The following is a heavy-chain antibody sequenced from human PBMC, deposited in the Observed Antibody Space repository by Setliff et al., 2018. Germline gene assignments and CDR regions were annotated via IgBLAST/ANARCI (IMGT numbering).Heavy chain of an antibody. D-gene: IGHD3-22*01. CDR2: INPSGGST. J-gene: IGHJ3*02. V-gene: IGHV1-46*01. Sequence: ASVKVSCKASGYAFTTYYMHWVRQAPGQGLEWMGIINPSGGSTSYAQKFQGRVTMTRDTSTSTVYMELSSLRSEDTAVYYCARGKIRITMIVVPTGGAFDIWGQGTMVTVSS. CDR1: GYAFTTYY. CDR3: ARGKIRITMIVVPTGGAFDI.